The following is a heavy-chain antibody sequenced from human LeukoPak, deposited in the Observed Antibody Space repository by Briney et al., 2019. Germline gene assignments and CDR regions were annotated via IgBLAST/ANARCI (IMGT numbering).Heavy chain of an antibody. D-gene: IGHD4-17*01. CDR3: ARSRETTVTGRPFDF. J-gene: IGHJ4*02. CDR2: IYYSGST. CDR1: GGSISSSSYY. V-gene: IGHV4-39*01. Sequence: PSETLSLTCTVSGGSISSSSYYWGWIRQPPGKGLEWIGSIYYSGSTCYNPSLKSRVTISVDTSKNQFSLKLSSVTAADTAVYFCARSRETTVTGRPFDFWGQGTLVTVSS.